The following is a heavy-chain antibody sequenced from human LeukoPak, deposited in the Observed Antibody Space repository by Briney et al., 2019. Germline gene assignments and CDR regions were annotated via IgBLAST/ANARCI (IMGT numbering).Heavy chain of an antibody. CDR1: GYTFTGYY. Sequence: ASVKVSCKASGYTFTGYYMRWVRQAPGQGLEWMGWINPNSGGTNYAQKFQGWVTMTRDTSISTAYMELSRLRSDDTAVYYCARELLWFGELLGAFDIWGQGTMVTVSS. CDR3: ARELLWFGELLGAFDI. CDR2: INPNSGGT. D-gene: IGHD3-10*01. V-gene: IGHV1-2*04. J-gene: IGHJ3*02.